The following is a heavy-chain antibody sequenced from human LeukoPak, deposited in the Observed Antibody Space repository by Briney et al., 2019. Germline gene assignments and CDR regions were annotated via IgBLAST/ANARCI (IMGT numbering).Heavy chain of an antibody. CDR1: GGSISSSSYY. CDR3: ALIVGATLHFDY. J-gene: IGHJ4*02. CDR2: IYYSGST. Sequence: PSETLSLTCTVSGGSISSSSYYWGWIRQPPGKGLEWIGSIYYSGSTYYNPSLKSRVTISVDTSKNQFSLKLSSVTAADTAVYYCALIVGATLHFDYWGQGTLVTVSS. D-gene: IGHD1-26*01. V-gene: IGHV4-39*01.